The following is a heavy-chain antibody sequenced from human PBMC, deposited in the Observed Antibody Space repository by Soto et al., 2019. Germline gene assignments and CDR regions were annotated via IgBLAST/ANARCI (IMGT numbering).Heavy chain of an antibody. CDR3: ARDQKQLGYDY. V-gene: IGHV4-30-4*01. CDR2: IYYSGST. Sequence: SETLSLTCTVSGGSISSGDYYWSWIRQPPGKGLEWIGYIYYSGSTYYNPSLKSRVTISVDTSKNQFSLKLSSVTAADTAVYYCARDQKQLGYDYWGQGTLVTVS. J-gene: IGHJ4*02. D-gene: IGHD6-6*01. CDR1: GGSISSGDYY.